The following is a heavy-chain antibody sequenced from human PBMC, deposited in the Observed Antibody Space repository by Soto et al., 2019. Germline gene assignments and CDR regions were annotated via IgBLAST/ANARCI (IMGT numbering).Heavy chain of an antibody. CDR3: ARRYGDAFAY. Sequence: SETLSLTCTVSGGSIRSYYWSWIRQPPGKGLEWIGYIYYSGSTNYNPSLESRVTISVDTSKNQFSLKLSSVTAADTAVYYCARRYGDAFAYWGQGTLVTVSS. CDR2: IYYSGST. J-gene: IGHJ4*02. CDR1: GGSIRSYY. D-gene: IGHD4-17*01. V-gene: IGHV4-59*08.